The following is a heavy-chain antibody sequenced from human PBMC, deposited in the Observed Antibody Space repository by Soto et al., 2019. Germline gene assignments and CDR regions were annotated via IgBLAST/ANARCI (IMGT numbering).Heavy chain of an antibody. D-gene: IGHD3-10*01. V-gene: IGHV4-31*03. CDR3: ARDVGILHGDGESNYFDY. J-gene: IGHJ4*02. CDR1: GGSISSVGYY. CDR2: IYYSGST. Sequence: PSETLSLTCTVSGGSISSVGYYWSWIRQHPGKGLEWIGYIYYSGSTYYNPSLKSRVTISVDTSKNQFSLKLSSVTAADTAVYYCARDVGILHGDGESNYFDYWGQGTLVTVSS.